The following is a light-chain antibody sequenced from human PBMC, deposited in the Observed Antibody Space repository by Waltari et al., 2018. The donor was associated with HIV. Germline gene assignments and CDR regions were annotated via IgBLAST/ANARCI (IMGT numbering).Light chain of an antibody. J-gene: IGKJ2*01. CDR3: QQSYSTPYT. CDR1: QSISSY. V-gene: IGKV1-39*01. CDR2: AAS. Sequence: DIQMTQSPSSLSASVGDRVTITCRASQSISSYLNWYQQKPGKAPKLLIYAASSLQSGVPSRCSGSGSGTDFTLTISSLQPEDFATYYCQQSYSTPYTFGQGTKLEIK.